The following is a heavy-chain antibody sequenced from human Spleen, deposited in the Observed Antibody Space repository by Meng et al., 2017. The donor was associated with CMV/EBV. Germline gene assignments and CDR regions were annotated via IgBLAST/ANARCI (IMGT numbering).Heavy chain of an antibody. Sequence: GGSLRLSCAASGFTFSSYSMNWVRQAPGKGLEWVSSISSSSYIYYADSVKGRFTISRDNAKNSLYLQMNSLRAEDTAVYYCARVYDFWSGYYTATVYYFDYWGQGTVVTVSS. CDR3: ARVYDFWSGYYTATVYYFDY. J-gene: IGHJ4*02. CDR2: ISSSSYI. D-gene: IGHD3-3*01. CDR1: GFTFSSYS. V-gene: IGHV3-21*01.